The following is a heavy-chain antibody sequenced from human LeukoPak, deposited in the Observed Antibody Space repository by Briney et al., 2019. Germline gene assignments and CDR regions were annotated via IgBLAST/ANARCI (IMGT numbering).Heavy chain of an antibody. Sequence: ASVKVSCKISGYTLTELSMHWVRQAPGKGLEWMGGFDPEDGETIYAQKFQGRVTMTEDTSTDTAYMELSSLRSEDTAVYYCASSVYSYGPGGGLDYWGQGTLVTVSS. V-gene: IGHV1-24*01. CDR2: FDPEDGET. D-gene: IGHD5-18*01. J-gene: IGHJ4*02. CDR1: GYTLTELS. CDR3: ASSVYSYGPGGGLDY.